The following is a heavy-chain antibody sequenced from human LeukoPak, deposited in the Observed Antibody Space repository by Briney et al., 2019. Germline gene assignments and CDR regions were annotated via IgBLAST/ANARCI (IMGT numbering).Heavy chain of an antibody. V-gene: IGHV3-30-3*01. D-gene: IGHD2-2*01. CDR1: GFTFSSYA. CDR3: ARDSPPDIVVVPAAFDY. J-gene: IGHJ4*02. Sequence: GGSLRLSCAASGFTFSSYAMHWVRQAPGKGLEWVAVISYDGSNKYYADSVKGRFTISRDNSKNTLYLQMNSLRAEDTAVNYCARDSPPDIVVVPAAFDYWGQGTLVTVSS. CDR2: ISYDGSNK.